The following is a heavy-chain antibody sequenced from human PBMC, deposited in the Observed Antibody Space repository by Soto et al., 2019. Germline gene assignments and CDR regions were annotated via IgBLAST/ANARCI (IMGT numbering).Heavy chain of an antibody. CDR2: ISSSSSYI. D-gene: IGHD2-8*01. V-gene: IGHV3-21*01. J-gene: IGHJ2*01. Sequence: GGSLGLSCAASGFTFSSYSMNWVRQAPGKGLEWVSSISSSSSYIYYADSVKGRFTISRDNAKNSLYLQMNSLRAEDTAVYYCARDGLHPMEIHWYFDLWGRGTLVTVSS. CDR3: ARDGLHPMEIHWYFDL. CDR1: GFTFSSYS.